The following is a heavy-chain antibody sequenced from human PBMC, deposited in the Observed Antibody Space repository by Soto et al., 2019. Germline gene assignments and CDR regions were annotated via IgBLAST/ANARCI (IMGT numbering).Heavy chain of an antibody. D-gene: IGHD4-4*01. Sequence: PSETLSLTCTVSGGSISSSSYYWGWIRQPPGKGLEWIGSIYYSGSTYYNPSLKSRVTISVDTSKNQFSLKLSSVTAADTAVYYCARDRGYSNYGFDPWGQGTLVTVSS. CDR2: IYYSGST. CDR3: ARDRGYSNYGFDP. J-gene: IGHJ5*02. CDR1: GGSISSSSYY. V-gene: IGHV4-39*07.